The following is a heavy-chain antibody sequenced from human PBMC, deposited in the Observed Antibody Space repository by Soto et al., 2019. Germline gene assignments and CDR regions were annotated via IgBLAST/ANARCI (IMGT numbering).Heavy chain of an antibody. D-gene: IGHD3-22*01. CDR2: IYTSGRT. Sequence: QVQLQESGPGLVKPSETLSLTCTVSGGSISSYYWSWIRQPAGKGLEWIGRIYTSGRTNYNPSLKSRVTMSVDTSKNQFSLKLSSVTAADTAVYYCARVQSFYDSSGYYYDAFDIWGQGTMVTVSS. V-gene: IGHV4-4*07. CDR3: ARVQSFYDSSGYYYDAFDI. CDR1: GGSISSYY. J-gene: IGHJ3*02.